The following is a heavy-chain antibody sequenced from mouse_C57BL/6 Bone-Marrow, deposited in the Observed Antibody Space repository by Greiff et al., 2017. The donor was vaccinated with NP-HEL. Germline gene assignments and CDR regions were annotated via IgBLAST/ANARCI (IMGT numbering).Heavy chain of an antibody. J-gene: IGHJ1*03. CDR2: FHPYNDDT. CDR1: GYTFTTYP. CDR3: ARGYGYDDLWYFDV. Sequence: VMLVESGAELVKPGASVKMSCKASGYTFTTYPIEWMKQNHGKSLEWIGNFHPYNDDTKYNEKFKGKATLTVEKSSSTVYLELSRLTSDDSAVYYCARGYGYDDLWYFDVWGTGTTVTFSS. D-gene: IGHD2-2*01. V-gene: IGHV1-47*01.